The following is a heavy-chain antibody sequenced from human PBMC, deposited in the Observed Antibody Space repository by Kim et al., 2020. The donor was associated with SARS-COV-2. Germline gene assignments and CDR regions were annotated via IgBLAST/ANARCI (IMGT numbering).Heavy chain of an antibody. Sequence: VHAGSGKSRITINADKSKNQFSLQLNSVSPEDTAVYYCARDTPGQKAYDIWGQGTMVTVSS. J-gene: IGHJ3*02. CDR3: ARDTPGQKAYDI. V-gene: IGHV6-1*01.